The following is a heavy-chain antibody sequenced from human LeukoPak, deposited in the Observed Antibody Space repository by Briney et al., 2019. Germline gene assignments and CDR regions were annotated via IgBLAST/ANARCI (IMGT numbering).Heavy chain of an antibody. CDR3: ARDDEYSSSSGDY. D-gene: IGHD6-6*01. CDR1: GFTFSSYS. Sequence: PGGSLRLSCAASGFTFSSYSMNWVRQAPGKGLEWVSSISSSSSYIYYADSVKGRLTISRDNAKNSLYLQMNSLRAEDTAVYYCARDDEYSSSSGDYWGQGTLVTVSS. J-gene: IGHJ4*02. CDR2: ISSSSSYI. V-gene: IGHV3-21*01.